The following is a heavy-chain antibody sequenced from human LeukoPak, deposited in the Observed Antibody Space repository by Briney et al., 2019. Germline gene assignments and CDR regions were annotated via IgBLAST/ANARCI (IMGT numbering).Heavy chain of an antibody. D-gene: IGHD5-12*01. V-gene: IGHV3-48*01. CDR3: ARDHSGYDHYYYYYYMDV. CDR2: ISSSSSTI. Sequence: PGGSLRLSCAASGFTFSSYSMNWVRQAPGKGLVWVSYISSSSSTIYYADSVKGRFTISRDNAKNSLYLQMNSLRAEDTAVYYCARDHSGYDHYYYYYYMDVWGKGTTVTVSS. CDR1: GFTFSSYS. J-gene: IGHJ6*03.